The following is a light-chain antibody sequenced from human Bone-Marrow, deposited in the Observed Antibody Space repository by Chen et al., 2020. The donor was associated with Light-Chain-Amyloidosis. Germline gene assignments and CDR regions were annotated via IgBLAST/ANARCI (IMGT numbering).Light chain of an antibody. CDR1: SSNIGSNY. J-gene: IGLJ3*02. CDR2: RNY. CDR3: AAWDDSLSGWV. V-gene: IGLV1-47*01. Sequence: QSVLTQPPSASGTPGQRVTISCSGSSSNIGSNYVYWYLQFPGTAPKLLIQRNYQRPSGVPDRCSGSKSGTSASLAISGLRSEDEADYYCAAWDDSLSGWVFGGGTKLTVL.